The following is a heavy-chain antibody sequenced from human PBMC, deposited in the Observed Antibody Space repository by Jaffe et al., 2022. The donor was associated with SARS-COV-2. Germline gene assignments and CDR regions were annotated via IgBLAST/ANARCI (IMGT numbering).Heavy chain of an antibody. V-gene: IGHV6-1*01. J-gene: IGHJ6*02. CDR3: ARGTLRQVFSIAVAGTPDYYYGMDV. D-gene: IGHD6-19*01. Sequence: QVQLQQSGPGLVKPSQTLSLTCAISGDSVSSNSAAWNWIRQSPSRGLEWLGRTYYRSKWYNDYAVSVKSRITINPDTSKNQFSLQLNSVTPEDTAVYYCARGTLRQVFSIAVAGTPDYYYGMDVWGQGTTVTVSS. CDR1: GDSVSSNSAA. CDR2: TYYRSKWYN.